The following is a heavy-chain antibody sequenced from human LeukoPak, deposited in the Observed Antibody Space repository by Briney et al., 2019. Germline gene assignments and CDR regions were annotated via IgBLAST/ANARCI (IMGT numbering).Heavy chain of an antibody. CDR3: ARLRYYYGSGSYYNHYYYGMDV. CDR1: GGSFSGYY. V-gene: IGHV4-34*01. J-gene: IGHJ6*04. CDR2: INHSGST. D-gene: IGHD3-10*01. Sequence: SETLSLTCAVYGGSFSGYYWSWIRQPPGKGLEWIGEINHSGSTNYNPSLKSRVTISVDTSKNQLSLKLSSVTAADTAVYYCARLRYYYGSGSYYNHYYYGMDVWGKGTTVTVSS.